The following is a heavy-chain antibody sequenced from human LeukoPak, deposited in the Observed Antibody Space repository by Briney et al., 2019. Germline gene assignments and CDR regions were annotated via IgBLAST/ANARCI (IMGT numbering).Heavy chain of an antibody. D-gene: IGHD4-23*01. CDR1: GYSFISYW. V-gene: IGHV5-51*01. CDR2: IYPGGSDI. CDR3: ASHSGPYGGNPVDY. J-gene: IGHJ4*02. Sequence: GESLKISCKSSGYSFISYWIGWVRQMPGKGLEWMGIIYPGGSDIRYSPSFQGQVTISVDKSISTAYLQWSSLKASDTAMYYCASHSGPYGGNPVDYWGQGTLVTVSS.